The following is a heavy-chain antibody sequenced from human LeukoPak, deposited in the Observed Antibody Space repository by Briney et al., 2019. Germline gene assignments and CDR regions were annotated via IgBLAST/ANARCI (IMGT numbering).Heavy chain of an antibody. CDR2: IIPKNGDT. J-gene: IGHJ3*02. CDR1: GFTFTAYH. V-gene: IGHV1-2*02. Sequence: GASVKVSCKASGFTFTAYHIHWLRQAPGQGLEWMGWIIPKNGDTNYAQKFRDRVTMTRDTSISTAYMEINSLTSDDTAVYYCARGVLLQGRGAFDIWGQGAMVTVSS. D-gene: IGHD3-10*01. CDR3: ARGVLLQGRGAFDI.